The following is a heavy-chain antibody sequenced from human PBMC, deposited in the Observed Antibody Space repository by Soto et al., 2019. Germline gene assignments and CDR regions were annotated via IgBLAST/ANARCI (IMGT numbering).Heavy chain of an antibody. D-gene: IGHD2-8*01. V-gene: IGHV3-30*18. CDR3: AKDRNGPHMVYAMPPRFYGMDV. J-gene: IGHJ6*02. CDR2: ISYDGSNK. Sequence: QPGGSLRLSCAASGFTFSSYGMHWVRQAPGKGLEWVAVISYDGSNKYYADSVKGRFTISRDNSKNTLYLQMNSLRAEDTAVYYCAKDRNGPHMVYAMPPRFYGMDVWGQGTTVTVSS. CDR1: GFTFSSYG.